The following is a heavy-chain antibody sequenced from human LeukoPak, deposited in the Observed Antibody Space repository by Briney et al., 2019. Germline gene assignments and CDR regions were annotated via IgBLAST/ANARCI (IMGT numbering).Heavy chain of an antibody. V-gene: IGHV3-30*02. J-gene: IGHJ4*02. CDR2: IWYDGSNK. CDR3: ATDRSNSWVDY. D-gene: IGHD6-19*01. Sequence: GGSLRLSCAASGLTFRNYGMHWVRQAPGKGLEWVAFIWYDGSNKYYVDSVKGRFTISRDNSKNTLYLQMSSLRVDDTAVYYCATDRSNSWVDYWGLGTLVTVSS. CDR1: GLTFRNYG.